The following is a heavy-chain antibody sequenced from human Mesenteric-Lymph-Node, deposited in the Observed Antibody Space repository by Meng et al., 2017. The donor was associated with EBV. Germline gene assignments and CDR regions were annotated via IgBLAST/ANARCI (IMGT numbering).Heavy chain of an antibody. J-gene: IGHJ4*02. D-gene: IGHD1/OR15-1a*01. Sequence: SVGGVIHPGWALTLSCVGPWCNVSWYFMGWGRQAPGKGLEWVSVIYTDGSTYYADSVKGRFTISRDNSKNTLFIQMNNLRVDDTAVYYCVRGPWNNWGQGTLVTVSS. CDR3: VRGPWNN. V-gene: IGHV3-53*01. CDR2: IYTDGST. CDR1: WCNVSWYF.